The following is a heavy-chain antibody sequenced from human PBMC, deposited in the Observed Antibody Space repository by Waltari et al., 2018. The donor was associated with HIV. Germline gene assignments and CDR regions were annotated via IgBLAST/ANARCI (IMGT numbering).Heavy chain of an antibody. D-gene: IGHD2-15*01. CDR2: ISSSSSYI. CDR3: ARGPRSGIYYFDY. CDR1: GFTFSSYS. J-gene: IGHJ4*02. Sequence: EVQLVESGGGLVKPGGSLRLSCAASGFTFSSYSMNWVRQAPGKGLEWVSSISSSSSYIYYADSVKGRFTISRDNAKNSLYLQMNSLRAEDTAVYYCARGPRSGIYYFDYWGQGTLVTVSS. V-gene: IGHV3-21*01.